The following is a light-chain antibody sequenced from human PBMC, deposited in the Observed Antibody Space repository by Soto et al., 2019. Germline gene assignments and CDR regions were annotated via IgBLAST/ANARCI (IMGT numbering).Light chain of an antibody. CDR3: QQRNVWPPIT. Sequence: EIVLTQSPATLSLSPGERATLSCRASQSVNNIYLTRFQQKPGQAPRLVIFDASNRANGVPARFGGSGSGTDFTLTINSLEPEDFAVYYCQQRNVWPPITFGQGTRLEI. V-gene: IGKV3-11*01. CDR2: DAS. J-gene: IGKJ5*01. CDR1: QSVNNIY.